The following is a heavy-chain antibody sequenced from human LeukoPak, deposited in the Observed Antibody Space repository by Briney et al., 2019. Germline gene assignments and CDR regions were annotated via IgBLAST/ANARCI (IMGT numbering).Heavy chain of an antibody. D-gene: IGHD3-10*01. V-gene: IGHV3-21*01. CDR3: ARDLLLWFWEFSPFDY. CDR1: GFTFRSYS. Sequence: PGGSLRLSCAGSGFTFRSYSMNWVRQAPGKGLEWVSSISSSSSYIYYADSVKGRFTISRDNAKNSLYLQMNSLRAEDTAVYYCARDLLLWFWEFSPFDYWGQGTLVTISS. CDR2: ISSSSSYI. J-gene: IGHJ4*02.